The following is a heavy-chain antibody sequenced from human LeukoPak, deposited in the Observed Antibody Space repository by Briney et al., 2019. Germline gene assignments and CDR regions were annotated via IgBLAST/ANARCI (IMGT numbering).Heavy chain of an antibody. CDR2: ISGRGVST. J-gene: IGHJ4*02. CDR1: GLTFTIYA. Sequence: GGSLTLSCAPSGLTFTIYAVSWVRHASGKGLEWVAYISGRGVSTYYADSVKGHFTISRDNSKKSLYLQVNTLGGEDTSVYDGAKNKDLDYWGQGTLVTVSS. V-gene: IGHV3-23*01. D-gene: IGHD2-15*01. CDR3: AKNKDLDY.